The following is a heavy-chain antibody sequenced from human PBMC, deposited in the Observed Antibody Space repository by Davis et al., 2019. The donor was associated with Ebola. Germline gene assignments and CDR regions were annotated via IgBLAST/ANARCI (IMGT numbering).Heavy chain of an antibody. Sequence: GESLKISCAASGFTFSSYWMHWVRQAPGKGLVWVSRINSDGSSTSYADSVKGRFTISRDNAKNSLYLQMNSLRAEDTAVYYCARDGSGKPFDYWGQGTLVTVSS. V-gene: IGHV3-74*01. CDR3: ARDGSGKPFDY. CDR1: GFTFSSYW. CDR2: INSDGSST. D-gene: IGHD3-10*01. J-gene: IGHJ4*02.